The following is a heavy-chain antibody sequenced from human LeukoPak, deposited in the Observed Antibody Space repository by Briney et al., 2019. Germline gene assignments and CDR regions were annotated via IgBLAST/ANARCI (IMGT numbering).Heavy chain of an antibody. CDR1: GGSISSGSYY. Sequence: PSQTLSLTCTVSGGSISSGSYYWSWIRQPAGKGLEWIGHIYISGSTKDNPSLKSRVIISVDTSKNQSSLKLSSVTAADTAVYYCARDSLGWELPNDAFDMWGQGTMVTVSS. V-gene: IGHV4-61*09. CDR2: IYISGST. D-gene: IGHD1-26*01. CDR3: ARDSLGWELPNDAFDM. J-gene: IGHJ3*02.